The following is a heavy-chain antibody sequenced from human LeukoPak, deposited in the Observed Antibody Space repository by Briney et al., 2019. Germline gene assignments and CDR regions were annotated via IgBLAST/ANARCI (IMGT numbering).Heavy chain of an antibody. CDR2: ANHNGGT. J-gene: IGHJ4*02. Sequence: SETLSLTCAVNGGSFRGYYWTWIRQPPGKGLEWIGEANHNGGTNYSPSLKSRITISVDTSKNQFSLKLNSVTAADTAVYYCARAYYYDSSGYPVFDYWGQGTLVTVSS. CDR3: ARAYYYDSSGYPVFDY. D-gene: IGHD3-22*01. CDR1: GGSFRGYY. V-gene: IGHV4-34*01.